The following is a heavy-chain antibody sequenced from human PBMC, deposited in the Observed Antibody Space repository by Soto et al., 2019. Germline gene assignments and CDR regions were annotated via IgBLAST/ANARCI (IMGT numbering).Heavy chain of an antibody. CDR2: IYSGGNT. D-gene: IGHD3-22*01. J-gene: IGHJ4*02. V-gene: IGHV3-53*04. Sequence: EVQLVESGGGLVQPGGSLRLSCAASGFTVSSNYISWVRQAPGKGLEWVSVIYSGGNTYYADSVKGRFTISRHKSKNTVYLQMNSLRPEDTAVYYCAREYEHDIGGYGYWGQGTRVTVS. CDR1: GFTVSSNY. CDR3: AREYEHDIGGYGY.